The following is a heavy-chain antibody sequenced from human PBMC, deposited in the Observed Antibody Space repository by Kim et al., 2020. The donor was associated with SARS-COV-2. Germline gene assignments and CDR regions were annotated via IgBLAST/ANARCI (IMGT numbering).Heavy chain of an antibody. V-gene: IGHV4-34*01. Sequence: SETLSLTCAVYGGSFSGYYWSWIRQPPGKGLEWIGEINHSGSTNYNPSLKSRVTISVDTSKNQFSLKLSSVTAADTAVYYCARLLLYLGTNGVVVTTFDYWGQGTLVTVSS. D-gene: IGHD3-22*01. CDR3: ARLLLYLGTNGVVVTTFDY. J-gene: IGHJ4*02. CDR1: GGSFSGYY. CDR2: INHSGST.